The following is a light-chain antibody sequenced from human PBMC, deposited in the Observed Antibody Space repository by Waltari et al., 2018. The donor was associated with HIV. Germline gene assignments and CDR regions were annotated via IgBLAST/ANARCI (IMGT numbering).Light chain of an antibody. V-gene: IGLV1-44*01. CDR2: RNS. CDR1: NSNIGSNT. J-gene: IGLJ2*01. Sequence: QSVLTQPPSASGTPGQRVTISCSVSNSNIGSNTVNWYQQLPGTAPKLLIYRNSQRHSGGPDQFPGSTSGTSAYLAISGLQSVDAADYYCEAWDYSLNGVVYGGGTTLTVL. CDR3: EAWDYSLNGVV.